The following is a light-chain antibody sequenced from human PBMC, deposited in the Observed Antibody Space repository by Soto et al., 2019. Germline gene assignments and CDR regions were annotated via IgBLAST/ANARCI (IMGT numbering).Light chain of an antibody. CDR2: DTS. Sequence: DIQMTQYPSTLSASVGDRVTITCRASQSISKWLAWYQQKPGKAPSLLIFDTSTLARGVPSRFSGSASGTKFTLTISSLQPDAFATYYCQHYYNYPYTFVQGTRRAIK. CDR1: QSISKW. V-gene: IGKV1-5*01. J-gene: IGKJ2*01. CDR3: QHYYNYPYT.